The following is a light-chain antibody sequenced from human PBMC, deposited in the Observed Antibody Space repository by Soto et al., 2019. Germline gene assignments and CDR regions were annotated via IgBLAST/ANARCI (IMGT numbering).Light chain of an antibody. CDR1: QSVRGNY. Sequence: EVVLTQSPGTLSLSPGEGATLSCRASQSVRGNYFAWYQQRPGQAPRLLVYGPSVRAAGIPDRFRGSGSRTDFNLTINRVEPEDFAVYYCHQFGMSPFTFGPGTTLDIK. J-gene: IGKJ3*01. V-gene: IGKV3-20*01. CDR2: GPS. CDR3: HQFGMSPFT.